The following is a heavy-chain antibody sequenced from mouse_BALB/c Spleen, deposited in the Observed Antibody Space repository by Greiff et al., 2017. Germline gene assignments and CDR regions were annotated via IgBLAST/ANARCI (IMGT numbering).Heavy chain of an antibody. D-gene: IGHD4-1*01. CDR2: IKPGSGGT. Sequence: QVQLQQSGAELVRPGTSVKVSCKASGYAFTNYLIEWVKQRPGQGLEWIGVIKPGSGGTNYNEKFKGKATLTADKSSSTAYMQLSSLTSDDSAVYFCARGKLGDVWGAGTTVTVSS. V-gene: IGHV1-54*03. J-gene: IGHJ1*01. CDR1: GYAFTNYL. CDR3: ARGKLGDV.